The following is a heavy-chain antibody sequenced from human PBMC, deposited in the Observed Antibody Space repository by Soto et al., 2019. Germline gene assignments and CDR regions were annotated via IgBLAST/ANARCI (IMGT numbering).Heavy chain of an antibody. CDR2: IYYSGST. V-gene: IGHV4-31*03. J-gene: IGHJ4*02. Sequence: SETLSLTCTVSGGSISSGGYYWSWIRQHPGKGLEWIGYIYYSGSTYYNPSLKSRVTISVDTSKNQFSLKLSSVTAADTAVYYCASWYSSSWSYFDYWGQGTLVTVSS. D-gene: IGHD6-13*01. CDR1: GGSISSGGYY. CDR3: ASWYSSSWSYFDY.